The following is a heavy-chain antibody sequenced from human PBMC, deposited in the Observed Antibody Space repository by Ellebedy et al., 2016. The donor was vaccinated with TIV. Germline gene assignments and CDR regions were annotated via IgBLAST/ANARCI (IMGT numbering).Heavy chain of an antibody. J-gene: IGHJ4*02. CDR2: ISSSSSTI. V-gene: IGHV3-48*01. D-gene: IGHD3-10*01. Sequence: PGGSLRLSCAASGFTFSSYAMSWVRQAPGKGLEWVSYISSSSSTIYYADSVKGRFTISRDNAKNSLYLQMNSLRAEDTAVYYCARDTKVRGVYWGQGTLVTVSS. CDR3: ARDTKVRGVY. CDR1: GFTFSSYA.